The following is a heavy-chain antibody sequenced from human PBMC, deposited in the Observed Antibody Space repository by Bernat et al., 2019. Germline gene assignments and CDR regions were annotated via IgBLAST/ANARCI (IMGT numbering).Heavy chain of an antibody. V-gene: IGHV3-30-3*01. Sequence: QVQLVESGGGVVQPGRSLRLSCAASGFTFSSYAMHWVRQAPGKGLEWVAVISYDGSNKYYADSVKGRFTISRDNSKNTLYLQMNSLRAEDTAVYYCARDRGIADDYWGQGTLVTVSS. CDR1: GFTFSSYA. D-gene: IGHD6-13*01. CDR3: ARDRGIADDY. CDR2: ISYDGSNK. J-gene: IGHJ4*02.